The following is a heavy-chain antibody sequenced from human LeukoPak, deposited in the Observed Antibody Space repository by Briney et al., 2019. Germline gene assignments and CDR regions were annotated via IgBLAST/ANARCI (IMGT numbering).Heavy chain of an antibody. Sequence: GESLKISCKGSGYSFTSYGISWVRQAPGQGLEWMGWISAYNGNTNYAQKLQGRVTMPTDTSTSTAYMELSSLRSEDTAVYYCAPSQYYYDSSGDSKVKYYFDYWGQGTLVTVSS. CDR3: APSQYYYDSSGDSKVKYYFDY. D-gene: IGHD3-22*01. CDR2: ISAYNGNT. CDR1: GYSFTSYG. J-gene: IGHJ4*02. V-gene: IGHV1-18*01.